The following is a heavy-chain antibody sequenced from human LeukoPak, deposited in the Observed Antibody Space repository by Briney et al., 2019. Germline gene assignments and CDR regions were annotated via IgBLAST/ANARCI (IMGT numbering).Heavy chain of an antibody. J-gene: IGHJ4*02. D-gene: IGHD6-6*01. CDR1: GGSVSGYY. Sequence: SETLSLTCTVSGGSVSGYYWSWIRQPPGKGLEWIGYIYYSGSAKYNPSLKSRVTISVDTSKNQFSLKLTSVTAADTAVYYCARDIGAARSDYWGQGTLVTVSS. CDR2: IYYSGSA. V-gene: IGHV4-59*02. CDR3: ARDIGAARSDY.